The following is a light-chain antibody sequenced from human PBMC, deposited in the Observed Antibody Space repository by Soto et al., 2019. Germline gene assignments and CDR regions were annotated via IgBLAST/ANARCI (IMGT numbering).Light chain of an antibody. V-gene: IGKV3-20*01. Sequence: EIVLTQSPGTLSLSPGERATLSCRASQSVSSYLAWYQHKIGQAPRLLFYGSSSRATGIPDRFTGSGSGTDFTLTINRLEPEDFAVYYCQQYGRTPSTFGQGTKLEIK. J-gene: IGKJ2*01. CDR1: QSVSSY. CDR2: GSS. CDR3: QQYGRTPST.